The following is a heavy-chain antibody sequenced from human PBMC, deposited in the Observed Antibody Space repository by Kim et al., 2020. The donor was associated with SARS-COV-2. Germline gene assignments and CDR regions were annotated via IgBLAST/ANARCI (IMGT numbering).Heavy chain of an antibody. Sequence: SETLSLTCNVSGASISSNDYYWGWIRQPPGKGLEWIGSLCDSGSPYSNPSLKSRVTMSLDLSQNQFFLKLSSVTAADTAVYYCARPRRPYSGYEAHDAFDVWGQGTLVTVSS. J-gene: IGHJ3*01. CDR2: LCDSGSP. CDR1: GASISSNDYY. D-gene: IGHD5-12*01. V-gene: IGHV4-39*01. CDR3: ARPRRPYSGYEAHDAFDV.